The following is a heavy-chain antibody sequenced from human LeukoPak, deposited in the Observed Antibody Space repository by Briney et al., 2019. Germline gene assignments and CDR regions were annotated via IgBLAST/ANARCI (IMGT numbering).Heavy chain of an antibody. CDR1: GFTFSGSV. D-gene: IGHD2-21*02. CDR2: IRSKANSYAT. V-gene: IGHV3-73*01. Sequence: GGSLKLSCAASGFTFSGSVIHWVRQASGKGLEWVGRIRSKANSYATAYAASVKGRFTISRDDSKNTAYLQMNSLRTEDTAVYYCSRLWGDCGGDCYSHDYWGQGTLVTVSS. J-gene: IGHJ4*02. CDR3: SRLWGDCGGDCYSHDY.